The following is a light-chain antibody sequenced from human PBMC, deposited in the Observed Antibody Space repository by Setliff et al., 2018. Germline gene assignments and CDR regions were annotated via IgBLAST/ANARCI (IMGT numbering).Light chain of an antibody. J-gene: IGLJ1*01. V-gene: IGLV8-61*01. CDR2: STT. CDR3: VLYMGNGIYG. CDR1: SGSVSTSDY. Sequence: QTVVTQEPSFSVSPGGTVTLTCGLSSGSVSTSDYPSWYQQTPGQAPRTLIYSTTTRSSGVPDRFSGSILGNKAALTITGAQADDESDYYCVLYMGNGIYGFGTGTKVTVL.